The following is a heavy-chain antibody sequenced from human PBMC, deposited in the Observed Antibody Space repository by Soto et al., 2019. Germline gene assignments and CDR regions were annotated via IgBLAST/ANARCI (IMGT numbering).Heavy chain of an antibody. CDR3: ARTTTTKSRDY. J-gene: IGHJ4*02. D-gene: IGHD4-17*01. CDR2: ISVTGSGT. V-gene: IGHV3-23*01. CDR1: GITFSSYD. Sequence: EVQLLESGGGLVQPGGCLGFSCAASGITFSSYDMSWVRQAPGKGLEYVSSISVTGSGTYYADSVKGRFTISRDNSKNTLYLQMNSLRVEDTAVYYCARTTTTKSRDYWGQGTLVTVSS.